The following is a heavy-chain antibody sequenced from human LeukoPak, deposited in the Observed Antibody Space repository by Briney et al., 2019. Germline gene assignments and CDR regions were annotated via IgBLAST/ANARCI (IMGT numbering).Heavy chain of an antibody. J-gene: IGHJ4*02. CDR1: GFAFSFFA. D-gene: IGHD6-19*01. V-gene: IGHV3-23*01. Sequence: GSLRLSCEASGFAFSFFAMSWLRQPPGKGLEWASTINANSGTRSYAASVRGRFTISRENSKNTVYLQLNTLRAEDTAVYYCAKDSKWLVLEGVDYWGQGTLVTVSS. CDR3: AKDSKWLVLEGVDY. CDR2: INANSGTR.